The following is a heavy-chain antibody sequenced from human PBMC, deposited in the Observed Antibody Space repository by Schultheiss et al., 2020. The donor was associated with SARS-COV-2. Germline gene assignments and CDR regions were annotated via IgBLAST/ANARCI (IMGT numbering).Heavy chain of an antibody. V-gene: IGHV3-33*01. CDR1: GFTFSSYG. CDR2: IWYDGSNK. D-gene: IGHD6-13*01. CDR3: ARASRAQQLVNYGMDV. J-gene: IGHJ6*02. Sequence: GGSLRLSCAASGFTFSSYGMHWVRQAPGKGLEWVAFIWYDGSNKYYADSVKGRFTISRDNSKNTLYLQMSSLRAEDTAVYYCARASRAQQLVNYGMDVWGQGTTVTVSS.